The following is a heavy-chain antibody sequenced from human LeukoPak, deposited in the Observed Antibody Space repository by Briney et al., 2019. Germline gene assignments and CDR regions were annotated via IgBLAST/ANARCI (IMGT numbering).Heavy chain of an antibody. Sequence: PGGSLRLSCAASGFTFSDYAMSWVRQAPGKGLEWVSAISGSGGSTYYADSVKGRFTISRDNSKNTLYLQMNSLRAEDTAVYYCAKPHYYDSSGYYDYWGQGTLVTVSS. V-gene: IGHV3-23*01. D-gene: IGHD3-22*01. CDR1: GFTFSDYA. J-gene: IGHJ4*02. CDR2: ISGSGGST. CDR3: AKPHYYDSSGYYDY.